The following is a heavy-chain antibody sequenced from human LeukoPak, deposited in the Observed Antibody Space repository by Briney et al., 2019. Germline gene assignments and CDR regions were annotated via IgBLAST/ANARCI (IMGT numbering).Heavy chain of an antibody. CDR2: IFYGGTT. J-gene: IGHJ4*02. V-gene: IGHV4-31*03. CDR1: GGSIRSGIYY. CDR3: ARASGCTANSCHPDY. Sequence: PSETLSLTCTVSGGSIRSGIYYWTWIRQHPGEGLEWIGYIFYGGTTYYTPSLKSRVTISVDTSKNQFSLNLSSVTAADTAVYYCARASGCTANSCHPDYWGQGTLVTVSS. D-gene: IGHD2-8*02.